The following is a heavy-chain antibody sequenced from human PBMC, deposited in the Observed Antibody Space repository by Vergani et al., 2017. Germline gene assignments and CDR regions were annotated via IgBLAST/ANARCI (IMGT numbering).Heavy chain of an antibody. Sequence: EVQLVESGGGIVKPGGSLRLSCVASGFSFRNAWMNWVRRTPGKGLEWVGRIKSTFDRGTTDYAAAVKGRFTISRDESKNTLFLQMNGLKTEDIGVYYCTTVXRYCGDGSCYWLRDHHYYGMDVWGQGTTVTVSS. CDR2: IKSTFDRGTT. D-gene: IGHD2-21*01. CDR3: TTVXRYCGDGSCYWLRDHHYYGMDV. J-gene: IGHJ6*02. V-gene: IGHV3-15*07. CDR1: GFSFRNAW.